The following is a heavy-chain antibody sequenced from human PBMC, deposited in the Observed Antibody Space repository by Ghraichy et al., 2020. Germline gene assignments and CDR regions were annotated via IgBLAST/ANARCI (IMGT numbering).Heavy chain of an antibody. CDR2: IYHSGST. CDR3: ARVRTGYSNSWYYYYYGMDV. CDR1: GGSISSGGYS. V-gene: IGHV4-30-2*01. D-gene: IGHD6-13*01. J-gene: IGHJ6*02. Sequence: SLNISCEVSGGSISSGGYSWSWIRQPPGKGLEWIGYIYHSGSTYYNPSLKSRVTISVDRSKNQFSLKLSSVTAADTAVYYCARVRTGYSNSWYYYYYGMDVWGQGTTVTVSS.